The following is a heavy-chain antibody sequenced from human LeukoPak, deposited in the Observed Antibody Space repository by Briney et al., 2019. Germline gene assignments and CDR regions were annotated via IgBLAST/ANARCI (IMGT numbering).Heavy chain of an antibody. V-gene: IGHV4-39*01. D-gene: IGHD3-10*01. CDR1: GGSISSSSYY. J-gene: IGHJ5*02. CDR3: ARTMFRGVNFQYWFDA. CDR2: IYYSGSA. Sequence: SETLSLTCTVSGGSISSSSYYWGWIRQPPGKGLEWIGNIYYSGSAYHNPSLKSRVSISVGTSKNQFSLKLSSVTAADTAVYYCARTMFRGVNFQYWFDAWGQGTLVTVSS.